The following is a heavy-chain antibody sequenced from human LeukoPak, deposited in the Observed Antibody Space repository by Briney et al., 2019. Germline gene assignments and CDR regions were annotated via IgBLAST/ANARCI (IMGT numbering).Heavy chain of an antibody. J-gene: IGHJ4*02. CDR1: GYTFTGYY. V-gene: IGHV1-69*04. CDR3: ASEMATPSRGRPGAPNDY. CDR2: IIPILGIA. Sequence: ASVKVSCKASGYTFTGYYMHWVRQAPGQGLEWMGRIIPILGIANYAQKFQGRVTITADKSTSTAYMELSSLRSEDTAVYYCASEMATPSRGRPGAPNDYWGQGTLVTVSS. D-gene: IGHD5-24*01.